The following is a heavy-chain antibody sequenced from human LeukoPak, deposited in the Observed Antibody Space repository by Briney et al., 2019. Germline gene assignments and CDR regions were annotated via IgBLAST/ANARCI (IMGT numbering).Heavy chain of an antibody. J-gene: IGHJ4*02. CDR2: ISGSGGST. CDR1: GFTFRSYG. Sequence: PGGSLRLSCAASGFTFRSYGMTWVRQAPGKGLEWVSAISGSGGSTYYAASVRGRFTISRDTSRSTLYLQMNSLRAEDAAVYYCAKAPVTSCRGAFCYPFDYWGQGTLVTVSS. CDR3: AKAPVTSCRGAFCYPFDY. D-gene: IGHD2-15*01. V-gene: IGHV3-23*01.